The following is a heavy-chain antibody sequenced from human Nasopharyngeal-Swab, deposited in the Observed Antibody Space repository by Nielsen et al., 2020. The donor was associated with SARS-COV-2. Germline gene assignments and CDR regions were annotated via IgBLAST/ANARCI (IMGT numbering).Heavy chain of an antibody. V-gene: IGHV1-18*01. CDR3: ARAMGVCSGGSCYSLGGIDY. D-gene: IGHD2-15*01. CDR2: ISAYNGNT. CDR1: GYTFTSYG. J-gene: IGHJ4*02. Sequence: ASVKVSCKASGYTFTSYGISWVRQAPGQGLEWMGWISAYNGNTNYAQKLQGRVTMTTDTSTSTAYMELSSLRSEDTAVYYCARAMGVCSGGSCYSLGGIDYWGQGTLVTVSS.